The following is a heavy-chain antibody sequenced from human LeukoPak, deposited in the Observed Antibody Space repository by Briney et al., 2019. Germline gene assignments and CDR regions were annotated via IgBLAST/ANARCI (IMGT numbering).Heavy chain of an antibody. D-gene: IGHD3-22*01. V-gene: IGHV1-2*02. CDR3: SRALHASSAYHYLFDS. J-gene: IGHJ4*02. CDR1: GYTFTRYA. Sequence: ASVNLSCKASGYTFTRYAVSWVRQAPGQGLEWMGWINPNSGATNYAQKFQGRVTLTRDTAINTAYMELNRLTSDDTAVYYCSRALHASSAYHYLFDSWGQGALVTVSS. CDR2: INPNSGAT.